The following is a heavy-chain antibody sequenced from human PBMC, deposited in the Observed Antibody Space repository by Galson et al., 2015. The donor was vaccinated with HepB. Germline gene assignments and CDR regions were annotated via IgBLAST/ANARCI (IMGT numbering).Heavy chain of an antibody. CDR1: GFTFSSYN. V-gene: IGHV3-21*01. J-gene: IGHJ6*03. CDR2: ISGLSSYI. Sequence: SLRLSCAASGFTFSSYNMNWVRQAPGKGLEWVSSISGLSSYIYYADSVKGRFTVSRDNAKNSLYLQMNGLRAEDTAVFYCARALGYCTGASCHIGHMDVWGKGTTVTVSS. D-gene: IGHD2-8*02. CDR3: ARALGYCTGASCHIGHMDV.